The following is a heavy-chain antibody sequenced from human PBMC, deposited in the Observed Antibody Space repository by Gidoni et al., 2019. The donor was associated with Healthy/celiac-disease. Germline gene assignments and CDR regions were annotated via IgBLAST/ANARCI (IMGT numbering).Heavy chain of an antibody. J-gene: IGHJ4*02. V-gene: IGHV3-7*01. Sequence: EVQLVESGGGLVQPGGSLRLSCAASGFTFSSNWMSWVRQAPGKGLEWVANIKKDGSEKYYVDSVKGRFTISRDNAKNSLYLQMNSLRAEDTAVYYCARPYFIGVARKPSDYWGQGTLVTVSS. D-gene: IGHD3-10*01. CDR3: ARPYFIGVARKPSDY. CDR1: GFTFSSNW. CDR2: IKKDGSEK.